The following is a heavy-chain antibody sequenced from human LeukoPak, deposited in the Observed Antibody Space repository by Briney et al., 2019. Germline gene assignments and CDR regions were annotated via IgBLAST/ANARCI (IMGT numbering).Heavy chain of an antibody. Sequence: SETLSLTCTVSGGSVSSGSYYWSWIRQPPGKGLEWIGYIYYSGSTNYNPSLKSRVTISVDTSKNQFSLKLSSVTAADTAVYYCARDRLGRYYYYIDVWGKGTTVTVSS. CDR1: GGSVSSGSYY. J-gene: IGHJ6*03. V-gene: IGHV4-61*01. CDR2: IYYSGST. D-gene: IGHD3-9*01. CDR3: ARDRLGRYYYYIDV.